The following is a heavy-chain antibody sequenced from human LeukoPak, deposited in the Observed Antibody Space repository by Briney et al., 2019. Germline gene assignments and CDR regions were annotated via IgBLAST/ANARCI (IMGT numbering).Heavy chain of an antibody. J-gene: IGHJ4*02. D-gene: IGHD3-22*01. V-gene: IGHV4-59*01. CDR1: GVSFTSYY. Sequence: SETLSLSCTVSGVSFTSYYWSWIRQPPGKGLEWIGYIYYSGSTNYNPSLKSRVTISVDTSKNQFSLKLSSVTAADTAVYYCASGGYDSSGYTWGQGTLVTVSS. CDR2: IYYSGST. CDR3: ASGGYDSSGYT.